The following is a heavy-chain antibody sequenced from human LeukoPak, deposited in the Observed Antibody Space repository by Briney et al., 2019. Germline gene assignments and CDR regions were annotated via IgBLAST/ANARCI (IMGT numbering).Heavy chain of an antibody. Sequence: GGSLRLSCVASGFTFSTYSINWVRHAPGKGLEWISYISSGGTTTYYADSVKGRFTISRDNAKNSLLLQMNSLRAEDTAMYYCARVGDSSGYYGYYYYYYGMDVWGQGTTVTVSS. V-gene: IGHV3-48*01. J-gene: IGHJ6*02. CDR1: GFTFSTYS. CDR3: ARVGDSSGYYGYYYYYYGMDV. D-gene: IGHD3-22*01. CDR2: ISSGGTTT.